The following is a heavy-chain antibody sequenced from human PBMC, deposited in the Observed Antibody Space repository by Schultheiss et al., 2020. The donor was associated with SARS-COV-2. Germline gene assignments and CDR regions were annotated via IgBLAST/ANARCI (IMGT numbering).Heavy chain of an antibody. CDR3: VKDAIARDGRMDFFDY. D-gene: IGHD5-24*01. CDR1: GFAFSYFG. J-gene: IGHJ4*02. Sequence: GGSLRLSCAASGFAFSYFGIHWVRQAPGKGLEWVAVISYDGSSKYYAASVKGRFTISRDNSKNTLYLQMNSLRTEDTAVYYCVKDAIARDGRMDFFDYWGQGTLVTVSS. V-gene: IGHV3-30*18. CDR2: ISYDGSSK.